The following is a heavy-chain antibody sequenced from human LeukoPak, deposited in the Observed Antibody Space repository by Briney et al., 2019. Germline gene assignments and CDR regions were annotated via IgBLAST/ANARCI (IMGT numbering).Heavy chain of an antibody. J-gene: IGHJ5*02. Sequence: SETLSLTCTVSGGSISSSSYYWGWIRQPPGKGLEWIGSIYYSGSTYYNPPLKSRVTISVDTSKNQFSLKLSSVTAADTAVYYCARRVGRDWFDPWGQGTLVTVSS. CDR1: GGSISSSSYY. CDR3: ARRVGRDWFDP. V-gene: IGHV4-39*01. D-gene: IGHD1-26*01. CDR2: IYYSGST.